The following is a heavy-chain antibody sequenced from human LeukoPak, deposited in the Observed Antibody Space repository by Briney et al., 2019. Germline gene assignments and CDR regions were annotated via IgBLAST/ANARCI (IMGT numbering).Heavy chain of an antibody. D-gene: IGHD6-19*01. CDR3: TCTHSSPPV. Sequence: GGSLRLSCAVSRFNFSSYGMHWVPQAPGKGLEWVAFIRFGGTIKNYADSVKGRFTISRVDSKNTLYLQMNNLRTEDTAVYYCTCTHSSPPVWGQGTLVTVSS. CDR1: RFNFSSYG. J-gene: IGHJ4*02. V-gene: IGHV3-30*02. CDR2: IRFGGTIK.